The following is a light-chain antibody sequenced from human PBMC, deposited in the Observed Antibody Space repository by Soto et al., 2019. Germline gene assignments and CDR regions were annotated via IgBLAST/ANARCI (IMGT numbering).Light chain of an antibody. Sequence: QSVLTQPPSVSAAPGQKVTISWSGSSSHIGGNSVSWYQQLPGTAPKLLIYDDNKRPSGIPDRFSGSKTGTSATLGITGFQTGDEADYYCGSWDSSLSAYVFGTGTKVTVL. CDR2: DDN. V-gene: IGLV1-51*01. J-gene: IGLJ1*01. CDR1: SSHIGGNS. CDR3: GSWDSSLSAYV.